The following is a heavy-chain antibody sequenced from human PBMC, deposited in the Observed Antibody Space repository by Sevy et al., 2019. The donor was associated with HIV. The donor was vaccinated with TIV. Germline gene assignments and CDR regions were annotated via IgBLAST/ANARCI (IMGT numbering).Heavy chain of an antibody. CDR3: ATHAGIAAAGRVFDY. V-gene: IGHV3-72*01. CDR2: IRNKADSYTT. J-gene: IGHJ4*02. D-gene: IGHD6-13*01. CDR1: GFIFSDHY. Sequence: GGSLRLSCAASGFIFSDHYMEWVRQAPGKGLEWVGRIRNKADSYTTEYAASVKGGFTISRDDSKTSLYLLMNSLKTEDTAVYYCATHAGIAAAGRVFDYWDQGTLVTVSS.